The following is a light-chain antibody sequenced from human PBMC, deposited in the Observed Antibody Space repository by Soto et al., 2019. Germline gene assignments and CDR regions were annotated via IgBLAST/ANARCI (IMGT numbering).Light chain of an antibody. CDR3: QRYNSAPLT. Sequence: DIQMTQSPSSLSASVGDRVTITCRARQGISNYLVWYQQKPGKVPKLLIYAASTLQSGVPSRFSGRGSGTDFTLTISSLQPEDVATYYCQRYNSAPLTFGGGTKVEIK. V-gene: IGKV1-27*01. J-gene: IGKJ4*01. CDR2: AAS. CDR1: QGISNY.